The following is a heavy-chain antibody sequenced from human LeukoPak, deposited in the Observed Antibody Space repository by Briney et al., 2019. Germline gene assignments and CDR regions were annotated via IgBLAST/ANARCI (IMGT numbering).Heavy chain of an antibody. J-gene: IGHJ6*04. Sequence: PSETLSLTCTVSGGSISSGDYYWSWIRQPPGKGLEWIGYTYYSGNTYYNPSLKSRITISIDTSKNQFSLKLSSVTAADTAVYFCARDPPAYGDYSRGYGMDVWGRGTTVIVSS. CDR2: TYYSGNT. CDR3: ARDPPAYGDYSRGYGMDV. D-gene: IGHD4-17*01. CDR1: GGSISSGDYY. V-gene: IGHV4-30-4*01.